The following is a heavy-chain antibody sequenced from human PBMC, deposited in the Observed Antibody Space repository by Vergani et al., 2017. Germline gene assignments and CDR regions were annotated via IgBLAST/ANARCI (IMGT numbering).Heavy chain of an antibody. V-gene: IGHV1-18*04. CDR1: GYTFTSYG. Sequence: QVQLVQSGAEVKKPGASVKVSCKASGYTFTSYGISWVRQAPGQGLEWMGWISAYNGNTNYAQKLQGRVTMTTDTSTSTAYMELRSLRSDDTAVYYGARVESVPDRYSSGKPATADYWGQGTLVTVSS. CDR3: ARVESVPDRYSSGKPATADY. CDR2: ISAYNGNT. D-gene: IGHD6-19*01. J-gene: IGHJ4*02.